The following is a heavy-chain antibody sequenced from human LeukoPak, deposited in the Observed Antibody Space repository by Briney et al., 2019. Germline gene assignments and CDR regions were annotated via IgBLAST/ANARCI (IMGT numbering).Heavy chain of an antibody. D-gene: IGHD6-19*01. V-gene: IGHV3-74*01. CDR1: GFTFSSYW. J-gene: IGHJ5*02. CDR3: ARAPIPYSSGWYPWFDP. Sequence: PGGSLRLSCAASGFTFSSYWMHWVRQAPGKGLVWVSRINTDGSSTSYADSVKGRFTISRDNAKNTLYLQMNSLRAEDTAVYYCARAPIPYSSGWYPWFDPWGQGTLVTVSS. CDR2: INTDGSST.